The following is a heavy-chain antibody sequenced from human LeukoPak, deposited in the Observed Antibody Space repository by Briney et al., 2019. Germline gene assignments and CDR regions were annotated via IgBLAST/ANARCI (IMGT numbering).Heavy chain of an antibody. CDR2: VNPNSGGT. CDR1: GYTFSAYY. D-gene: IGHD2-2*01. Sequence: ASVKVSCKASGYTFSAYYLHWVRRAPGQGLEWMGWVNPNSGGTNYAQNYQGRVTMTRDTSISTAYMELSRLRPDDTAVFYCARGHQGYYHYMDVWGKGTTVTVSS. J-gene: IGHJ6*03. V-gene: IGHV1-2*02. CDR3: ARGHQGYYHYMDV.